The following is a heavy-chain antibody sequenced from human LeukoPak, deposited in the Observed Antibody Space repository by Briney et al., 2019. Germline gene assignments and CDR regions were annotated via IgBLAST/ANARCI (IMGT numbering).Heavy chain of an antibody. CDR3: AKGIRDAFDI. Sequence: SETLSLTCTVSGGSISSYYWSWIRQPPGKGLEWIGYIYYSGSTNYNPCLKSRVTISVDTSKNQFSLKLSSVTAADTAVYYCAKGIRDAFDIWGQGTMVTVSS. CDR2: IYYSGST. CDR1: GGSISSYY. V-gene: IGHV4-59*08. J-gene: IGHJ3*02.